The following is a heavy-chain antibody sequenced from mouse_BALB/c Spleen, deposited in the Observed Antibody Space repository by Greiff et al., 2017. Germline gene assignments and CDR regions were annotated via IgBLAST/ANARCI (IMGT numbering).Heavy chain of an antibody. V-gene: IGHV1-5*01. D-gene: IGHD1-1*01. CDR3: TREDYYGSSWYFDV. J-gene: IGHJ1*01. Sequence: VQLQQSGTVLARPGASVKMSCKASGYTFTSYWMHWVKQRPGQGLDWIGAIYPGNSDTSYNQKFTGKAKLTAVTSSSAAYMELSSLTNEDSAVYYCTREDYYGSSWYFDVWGAGTTVTVSS. CDR2: IYPGNSDT. CDR1: GYTFTSYW.